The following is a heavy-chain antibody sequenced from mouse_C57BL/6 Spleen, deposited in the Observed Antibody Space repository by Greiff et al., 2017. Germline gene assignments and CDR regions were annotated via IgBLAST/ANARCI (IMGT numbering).Heavy chain of an antibody. CDR3: ARYYSNGYYAMDY. CDR1: GYTFTDYN. Sequence: DVKLQESGPELVKPGASVKIPCKASGYTFTDYNMDWVKQSHGKSLEWIGDINPNNGGTIYNQKFKGKATLTVDTSSSTAYMELRSLTSEDTAVYYCARYYSNGYYAMDYWGQGTSVTVSS. J-gene: IGHJ4*01. D-gene: IGHD2-5*01. CDR2: INPNNGGT. V-gene: IGHV1-18*01.